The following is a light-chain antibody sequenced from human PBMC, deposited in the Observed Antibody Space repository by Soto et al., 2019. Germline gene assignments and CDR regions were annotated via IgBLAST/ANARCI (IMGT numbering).Light chain of an antibody. V-gene: IGKV3-11*01. CDR3: QQRSNWPSLT. CDR2: DAS. Sequence: EIVMTQSPATLSVSPGERATLSCRASHRVSSYLAWYQQKPGQAPRLLIYDASNRATGIPARFSGSGSGTDFTLTISSLEPEDFAVYYCQQRSNWPSLTFGGGTKVDIK. CDR1: HRVSSY. J-gene: IGKJ4*01.